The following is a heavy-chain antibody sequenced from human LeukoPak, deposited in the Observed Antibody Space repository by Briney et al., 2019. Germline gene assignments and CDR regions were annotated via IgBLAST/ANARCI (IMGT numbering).Heavy chain of an antibody. J-gene: IGHJ4*02. V-gene: IGHV4-39*01. Sequence: PSETLSLTCTVSGGSISSSSYYWGWIRQPPGKGLEWIGSIYYSGSTYYNPSLKSRVTISVDTPKNQFSLKLSSVTAADTAVYYCARLMANYDFWSGYYKPYYFDYWGQGTLVTVSS. CDR1: GGSISSSSYY. D-gene: IGHD3-3*01. CDR2: IYYSGST. CDR3: ARLMANYDFWSGYYKPYYFDY.